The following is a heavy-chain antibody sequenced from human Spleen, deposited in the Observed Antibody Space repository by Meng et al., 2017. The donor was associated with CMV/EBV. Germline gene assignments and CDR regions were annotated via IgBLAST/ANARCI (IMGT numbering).Heavy chain of an antibody. CDR3: ARVLPYCSSTRCHPQVRPYYFDY. V-gene: IGHV3-53*01. CDR1: NY. J-gene: IGHJ4*02. CDR2: IYSDGST. D-gene: IGHD2-2*01. Sequence: NYMNWVRQAPGKGLEWVSVIYSDGSTYYADSVKGRFTISRDNSKNTLYVQMNSLRAEDTAVYYCARVLPYCSSTRCHPQVRPYYFDYWGQGTLVTVSS.